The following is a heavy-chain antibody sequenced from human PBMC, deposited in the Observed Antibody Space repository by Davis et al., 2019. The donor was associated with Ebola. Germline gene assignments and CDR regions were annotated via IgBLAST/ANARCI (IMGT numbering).Heavy chain of an antibody. V-gene: IGHV6-1*01. J-gene: IGHJ6*02. CDR3: ARDAAATFGMDV. D-gene: IGHD2-15*01. CDR1: GDRVSRNSAS. CDR2: TYYRSKWYT. Sequence: QTPSLTRAISGDRVSRNSASWNWTRQSPSRGLEWLGRTYYRSKWYTDHAVSVKSRMTINPDTSKNQFSLQLNSVTPEDTAVYYCARDAAATFGMDVWGQGTTVTVSS.